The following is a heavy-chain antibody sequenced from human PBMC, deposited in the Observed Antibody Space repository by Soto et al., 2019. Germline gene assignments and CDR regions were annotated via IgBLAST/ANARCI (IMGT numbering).Heavy chain of an antibody. CDR1: GDTFNNYA. V-gene: IGHV1-69*01. D-gene: IGHD5-12*01. J-gene: IGHJ4*02. CDR3: ATAPSVYDSNGYLDY. Sequence: QVQLVQSGAEVKKPGSSVKVSCKASGDTFNNYALSWVRQAPGQGLEWLGWIIPLFTTTNYPQKFQDRVKNTAEESTLTFYMELTSLASQDTAVYFCATAPSVYDSNGYLDYWGQGTLVTVSS. CDR2: IIPLFTTT.